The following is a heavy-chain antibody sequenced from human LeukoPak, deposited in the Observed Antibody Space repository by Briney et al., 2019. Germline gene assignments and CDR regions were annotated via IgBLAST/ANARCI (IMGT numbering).Heavy chain of an antibody. CDR3: ASSPVTTSASRRYYFDY. CDR2: INHSGST. V-gene: IGHV4-34*01. D-gene: IGHD4-17*01. J-gene: IGHJ4*02. Sequence: SETLSLTCAVYGGSFSGYYWSWIRQPPGKGLEWIGEINHSGSTNYNPSLKSRGTISVDTSKNQFSLKLSSVTAADTAVYYCASSPVTTSASRRYYFDYWGQGTLVTVSS. CDR1: GGSFSGYY.